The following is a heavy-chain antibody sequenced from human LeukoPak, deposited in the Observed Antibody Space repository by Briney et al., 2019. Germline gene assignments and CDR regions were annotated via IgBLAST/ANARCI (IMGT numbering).Heavy chain of an antibody. CDR2: IRYDGSNK. CDR1: GFTFSTYG. V-gene: IGHV3-30*02. J-gene: IGHJ4*02. CDR3: AKSCSGGSCFPDS. Sequence: PGGSLRLSCAASGFTFSTYGMHWVRPTPGKGLEWVAFIRYDGSNKVYVDSVKGRFTISRDNSKNTLYLQMDSLRAEDTAVYYCAKSCSGGSCFPDSWGQGTLVTVSS. D-gene: IGHD2-15*01.